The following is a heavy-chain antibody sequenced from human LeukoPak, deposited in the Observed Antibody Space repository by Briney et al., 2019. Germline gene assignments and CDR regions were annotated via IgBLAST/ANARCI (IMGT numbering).Heavy chain of an antibody. V-gene: IGHV1-46*01. CDR1: GYTFTSYY. CDR3: ARDLGDYDSSGYYHFDY. D-gene: IGHD3-22*01. J-gene: IGHJ4*02. Sequence: ASVKVSCKASGYTFTSYYMHWARQAPGQGLEWMGIINPSGGSTSYAQKFQGRVTMTRDTSTSTVYMEPSSLRSEDTAVYYCARDLGDYDSSGYYHFDYWGQGTLVTVSS. CDR2: INPSGGST.